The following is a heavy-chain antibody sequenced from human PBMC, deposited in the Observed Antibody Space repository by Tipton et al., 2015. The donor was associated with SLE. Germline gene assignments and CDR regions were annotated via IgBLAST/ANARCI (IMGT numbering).Heavy chain of an antibody. J-gene: IGHJ5*02. CDR3: ARDSYCINSNCHFP. CDR2: ISASGST. D-gene: IGHD2-2*01. V-gene: IGHV4-61*02. Sequence: TLSLTCTVSGGSINSGSYYWGWIRQPAGKGLGWVGRISASGSTNYNPSLEDRVTISLDTSKNQFSLKLSSVTAADTAVYYCARDSYCINSNCHFPWGQGTLVTVSS. CDR1: GGSINSGSYY.